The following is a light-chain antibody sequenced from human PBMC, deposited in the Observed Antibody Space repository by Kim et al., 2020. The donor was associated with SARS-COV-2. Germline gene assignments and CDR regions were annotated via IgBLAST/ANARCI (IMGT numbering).Light chain of an antibody. Sequence: QGRKVAHADSRSSSIIWNKYVSWYQQLPGPAPKLLIYDNNKRPSGIPDRFSGSKSGTSATLGITGLQTGDEADYYCETWDSSLWVFGGGTQLTAL. J-gene: IGLJ3*02. CDR3: ETWDSSLWV. CDR2: DNN. CDR1: SSIIWNKY. V-gene: IGLV1-51*01.